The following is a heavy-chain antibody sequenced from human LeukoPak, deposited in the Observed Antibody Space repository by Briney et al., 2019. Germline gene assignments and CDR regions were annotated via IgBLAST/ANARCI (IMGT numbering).Heavy chain of an antibody. Sequence: SETLSLTCTVSGGSISSGGYYWSWIRQHPGKGLEWIGYIYYSGSTYYNPSLKSRVTISVDTSKNQFSLKLSSVTAADTAVYYCARGSGSLYYFDYWGQGTLVTVSS. V-gene: IGHV4-31*03. D-gene: IGHD3-10*01. J-gene: IGHJ4*02. CDR2: IYYSGST. CDR3: ARGSGSLYYFDY. CDR1: GGSISSGGYY.